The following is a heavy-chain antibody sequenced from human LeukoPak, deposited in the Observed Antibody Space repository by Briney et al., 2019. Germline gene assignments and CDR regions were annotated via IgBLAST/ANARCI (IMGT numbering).Heavy chain of an antibody. J-gene: IGHJ4*02. Sequence: PGGSLRLSCAASGFTFSSNAMHWVRQAPGQGLEWMGIINPSGGGTSYAQKFQGRLTMTRDTSTTTVYMELSSLRSEDTAMYYCAREIGPRQLHLWGSAFDYWGQGTLVTVSS. D-gene: IGHD5-18*01. CDR2: INPSGGGT. CDR3: AREIGPRQLHLWGSAFDY. CDR1: GFTFSSNA. V-gene: IGHV1-46*01.